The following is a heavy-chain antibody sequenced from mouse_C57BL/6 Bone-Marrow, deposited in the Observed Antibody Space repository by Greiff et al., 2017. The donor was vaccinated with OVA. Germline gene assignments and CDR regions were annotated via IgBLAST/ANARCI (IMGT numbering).Heavy chain of an antibody. D-gene: IGHD1-1*01. V-gene: IGHV1-69*01. CDR1: GYTFTSYW. Sequence: QVQLQQPGAELVMPGASVKLSCKASGYTFTSYWMHWVKQRPGQGLEWIGEIDPSDSYTNYNQKFKGKSTLTVDKSSSTAYMQLSSLTSEDSAVYYCARRGVADYYAIDYWGQGTSVTVSS. CDR2: IDPSDSYT. CDR3: ARRGVADYYAIDY. J-gene: IGHJ4*01.